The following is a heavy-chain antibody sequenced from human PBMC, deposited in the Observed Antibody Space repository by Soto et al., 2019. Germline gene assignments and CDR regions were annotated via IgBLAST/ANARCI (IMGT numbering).Heavy chain of an antibody. CDR2: INPNSGGT. J-gene: IGHJ6*02. V-gene: IGHV1-2*04. Sequence: QVQLVQSGAEVKKPGASVKVSCKASGYTFTGYYMHWVRQAPGQGLEWMGWINPNSGGTNYAQKFQGWVTMTRDTSISTAYMELSRLRSDDTAVYYCARDGVVGATWIIHYYGMDVWGQGTTVTVSS. D-gene: IGHD1-26*01. CDR3: ARDGVVGATWIIHYYGMDV. CDR1: GYTFTGYY.